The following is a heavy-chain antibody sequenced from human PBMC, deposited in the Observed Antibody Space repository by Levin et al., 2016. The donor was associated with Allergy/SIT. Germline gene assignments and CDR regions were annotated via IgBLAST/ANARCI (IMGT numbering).Heavy chain of an antibody. V-gene: IGHV1-2*02. CDR1: GYTFTGYY. CDR2: INPNSGGT. CDR3: ARDRITMVRGVIRGWFDP. J-gene: IGHJ5*02. Sequence: ASVKVSCKASGYTFTGYYMHWVRQAPGQGLEWMGWINPNSGGTNYAQKFQGRVTMTRDTSISTAYMELSRLRSDDTAVYYCARDRITMVRGVIRGWFDPWGQGTLVTVSS. D-gene: IGHD3-10*01.